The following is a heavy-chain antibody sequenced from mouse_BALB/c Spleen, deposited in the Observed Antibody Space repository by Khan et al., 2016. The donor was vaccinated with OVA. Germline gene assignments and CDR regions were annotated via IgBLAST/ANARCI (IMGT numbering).Heavy chain of an antibody. CDR1: GYTFTDYN. Sequence: VRLQQSGPELVKPGTSVKIPCKVSGYTFTDYNMDWVKQSHGKSLEWIGDINPNNGGTIYNQKFTGKATLTVDKSSNTAYMELRSLTSEDTAVYYCARELASWFAYWGQGTLVTVSA. V-gene: IGHV1-18*01. CDR2: INPNNGGT. CDR3: ARELASWFAY. J-gene: IGHJ3*01.